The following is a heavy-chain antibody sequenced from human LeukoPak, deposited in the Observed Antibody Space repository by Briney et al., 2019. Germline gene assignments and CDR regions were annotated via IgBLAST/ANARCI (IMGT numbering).Heavy chain of an antibody. J-gene: IGHJ4*02. CDR1: GFTFSSYS. D-gene: IGHD3-16*02. CDR3: ARAAAMITFGGVIVIPEPFDY. CDR2: ISSSSSYI. V-gene: IGHV3-21*01. Sequence: GGSLRLSCAASGFTFSSYSMNWVRQAPGKGLEWVSSISSSSSYIYYADSVKGRLTISRDNAKNSLYLQMNSLRAEDTAVYYCARAAAMITFGGVIVIPEPFDYWGQGTLVTVSS.